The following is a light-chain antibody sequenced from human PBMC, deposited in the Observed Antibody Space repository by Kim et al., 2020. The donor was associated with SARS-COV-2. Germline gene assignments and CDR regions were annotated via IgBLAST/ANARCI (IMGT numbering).Light chain of an antibody. CDR2: KAS. V-gene: IGKV1-5*03. CDR3: HQYNSYPYT. J-gene: IGKJ2*01. Sequence: SVSVGDRVSITCRASQGISSWLAWYQQKPGKAPKLLIYKASSLESGVPTRFSGSGSATEFTLTISSLQPDDFATYYCHQYNSYPYTFGQGTKLEI. CDR1: QGISSW.